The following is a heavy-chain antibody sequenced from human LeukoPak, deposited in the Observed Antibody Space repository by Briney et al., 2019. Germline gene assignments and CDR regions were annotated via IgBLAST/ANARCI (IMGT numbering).Heavy chain of an antibody. CDR1: GRSISSYY. Sequence: AETLSLTCTVSGRSISSYYWSWIRQPPGKGLEWVGYIYYSGSTNYNPSLKSRVTISVDTYKNQFPLKLSTVTAADTAVYYCAGSKLGYCSSTSCQCWGQGTLVTVSS. V-gene: IGHV4-59*08. CDR3: AGSKLGYCSSTSCQC. J-gene: IGHJ4*02. CDR2: IYYSGST. D-gene: IGHD2-2*01.